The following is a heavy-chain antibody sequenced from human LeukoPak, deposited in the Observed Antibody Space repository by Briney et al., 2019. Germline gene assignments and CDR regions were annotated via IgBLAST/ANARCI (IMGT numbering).Heavy chain of an antibody. Sequence: GASVKVSCKASGYNFISYSFSWVRQAPGQGLEWMGWVSAYNGNTKYAQKFQDRVTMTTNTSTSTAYMELRSLRPDDTAVYYCAREGGVWGVTVAGFDPWGQGTLVSVSS. D-gene: IGHD3-10*01. J-gene: IGHJ5*02. CDR2: VSAYNGNT. CDR1: GYNFISYS. V-gene: IGHV1-18*01. CDR3: AREGGVWGVTVAGFDP.